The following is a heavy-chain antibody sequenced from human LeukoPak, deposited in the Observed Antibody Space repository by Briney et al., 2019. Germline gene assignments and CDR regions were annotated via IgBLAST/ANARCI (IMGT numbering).Heavy chain of an antibody. V-gene: IGHV4-38-2*01. Sequence: PSETLSLTCAVSGNSISSGYYWGWIRQPPGKGLEWIGSIYYSGSTYYNPSLKSRVTISVDTSKNQFSLKLSSVTAADTAVYYCASTIFGVIIGLGWFDPWGQGTLVTVSS. CDR3: ASTIFGVIIGLGWFDP. D-gene: IGHD3-3*01. CDR1: GNSISSGYY. J-gene: IGHJ5*02. CDR2: IYYSGST.